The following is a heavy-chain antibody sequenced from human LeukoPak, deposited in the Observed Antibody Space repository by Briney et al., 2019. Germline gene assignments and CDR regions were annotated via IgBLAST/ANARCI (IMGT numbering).Heavy chain of an antibody. CDR1: GFTFSSYG. Sequence: GGSLRLSCAASGFTFSSYGMHWVRQAPGKGLEWMAFIRYDGSNKYYADSVKGRFTISRDNSKNTLYLQMNSLRAEDTAVYYCAKELEWYSSGRYFQHWGQGTLVTVSS. J-gene: IGHJ1*01. D-gene: IGHD6-19*01. V-gene: IGHV3-30*02. CDR3: AKELEWYSSGRYFQH. CDR2: IRYDGSNK.